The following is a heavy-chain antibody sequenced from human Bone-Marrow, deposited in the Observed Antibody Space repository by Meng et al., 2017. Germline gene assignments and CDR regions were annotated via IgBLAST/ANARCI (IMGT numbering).Heavy chain of an antibody. Sequence: SETLSLTCTASGGSISSGSYYWSWIRQPAGKGLEWIGRIYTSGSTNYNPSLKSRVTISVDTSKNQFSLKLSSVTAADTAVYYCARERSWFGELLYAFDIWGQGTMVTVSS. CDR1: GGSISSGSYY. CDR3: ARERSWFGELLYAFDI. V-gene: IGHV4-61*02. J-gene: IGHJ3*02. D-gene: IGHD3-10*01. CDR2: IYTSGST.